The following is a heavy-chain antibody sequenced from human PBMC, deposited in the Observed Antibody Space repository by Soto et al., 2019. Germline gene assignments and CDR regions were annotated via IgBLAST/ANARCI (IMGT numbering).Heavy chain of an antibody. J-gene: IGHJ4*02. CDR1: GDTISTGGYT. CDR3: ASVSYFNAFDY. Sequence: PSETLSLTCDVSGDTISTGGYTWAWIRQPPGKGLEWIGYIYHSGSTYYNPSLKSRVTISVDTSKNQFSLKLSSVTAADTAVYYCASVSYFNAFDYWGQGTLVTVSS. D-gene: IGHD3-9*01. CDR2: IYHSGST. V-gene: IGHV4-30-2*05.